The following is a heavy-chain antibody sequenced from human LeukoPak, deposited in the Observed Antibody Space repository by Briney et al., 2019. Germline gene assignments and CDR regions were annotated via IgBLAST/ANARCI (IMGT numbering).Heavy chain of an antibody. V-gene: IGHV3-48*03. J-gene: IGHJ4*02. CDR1: GFTFSSYE. CDR2: ISSSGSTI. CDR3: ASFAGGAAGSFDY. Sequence: LAGGSLRLSCAASGFTFSSYEMNWVRQAPGKGLEWVSYISSSGSTIYYADYVKGRFTISRDNAKNSLYLQMNSLRAEDTAVYYCASFAGGAAGSFDYWGQGTLVTVSS. D-gene: IGHD6-13*01.